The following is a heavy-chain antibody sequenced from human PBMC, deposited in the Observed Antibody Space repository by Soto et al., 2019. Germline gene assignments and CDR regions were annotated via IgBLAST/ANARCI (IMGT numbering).Heavy chain of an antibody. CDR3: AKEGSWYCSSTICYCRRCGMDV. V-gene: IGHV3-23*01. Sequence: GGSLRLSCAASGFTFSSYAMSWVRQAPGKGLEWVSAISGSGGSTSYADSVKGRFPISRDNSKNTLYLQMNSLRAEDTAVYYCAKEGSWYCSSTICYCRRCGMDVWGQGTTVTVSS. CDR2: ISGSGGST. CDR1: GFTFSSYA. J-gene: IGHJ6*02. D-gene: IGHD2-2*01.